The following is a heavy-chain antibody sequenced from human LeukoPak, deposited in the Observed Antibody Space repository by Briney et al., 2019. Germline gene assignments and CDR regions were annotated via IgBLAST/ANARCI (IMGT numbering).Heavy chain of an antibody. D-gene: IGHD3-3*01. CDR2: ISSSSSYI. CDR1: GFTFSSYS. Sequence: GGSLRLSCAASGFTFSSYSMNWVRRAPGKGLEWVSSISSSSSYIYYADSVKGRFTISRDNAKNSLYLQMNSLRAEDTAVYYCARVDDFWSGYSLTDYYYMDVWGKGTTVTVSS. J-gene: IGHJ6*03. CDR3: ARVDDFWSGYSLTDYYYMDV. V-gene: IGHV3-21*01.